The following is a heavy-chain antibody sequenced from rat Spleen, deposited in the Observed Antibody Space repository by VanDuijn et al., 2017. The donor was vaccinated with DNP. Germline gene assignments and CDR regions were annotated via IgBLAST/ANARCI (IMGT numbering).Heavy chain of an antibody. V-gene: IGHV5-7*01. Sequence: EVQLVASGGGSVRPGRSLKLSCAASGFIFSDYNMAWVRQAPQKGLEWVATISYDGSSTSYRDSVKGRFTISRDNAENTVYLQMNSLRSEDTATYYCAKVRTTGIPGFAYWGQGVMVPVSS. CDR1: GFIFSDYN. J-gene: IGHJ2*01. D-gene: IGHD1-9*01. CDR2: ISYDGSST. CDR3: AKVRTTGIPGFAY.